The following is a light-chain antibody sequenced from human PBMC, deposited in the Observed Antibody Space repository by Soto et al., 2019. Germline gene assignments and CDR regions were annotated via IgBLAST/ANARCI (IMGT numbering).Light chain of an antibody. Sequence: DIQMTQSPSSLSASVGDRVTITCRASRGIATYLAWYQQKPGGDPKLLIHSASSLRSGVPSRFSGGGSGTTFTLTISGLLPEDVATYYCQYYNRAPLTFGGGTKVE. V-gene: IGKV1-27*01. CDR1: RGIATY. CDR3: QYYNRAPLT. J-gene: IGKJ4*01. CDR2: SAS.